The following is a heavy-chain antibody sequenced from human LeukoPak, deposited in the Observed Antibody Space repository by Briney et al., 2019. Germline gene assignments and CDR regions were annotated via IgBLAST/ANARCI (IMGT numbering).Heavy chain of an antibody. CDR2: IKQDGSEK. D-gene: IGHD6-19*01. CDR1: GFTFSSYW. Sequence: PGGSLRLSCAASGFTFSSYWMSWVRQAPGKGLEWVANIKQDGSEKYYVDSVKGRFTISRDNAKNSLYLQMNSLRAEDTAVYYCAKEGAVAGLIGDYWGQGTLVTVSS. J-gene: IGHJ4*02. CDR3: AKEGAVAGLIGDY. V-gene: IGHV3-7*03.